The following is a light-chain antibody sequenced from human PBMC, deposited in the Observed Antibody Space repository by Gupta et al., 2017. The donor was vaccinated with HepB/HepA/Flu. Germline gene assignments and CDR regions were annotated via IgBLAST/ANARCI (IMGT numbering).Light chain of an antibody. Sequence: EIVLTQSPGTLSLSPGERATLSCRASQSISSFLAWYQQTPGQAPRLLIYGASNRATGIPVRFSGSGSGTDFTLTISNLEPEDFAVYYCQQRYNWPLTFGGGTKVDI. V-gene: IGKV3-11*01. J-gene: IGKJ4*01. CDR1: QSISSF. CDR2: GAS. CDR3: QQRYNWPLT.